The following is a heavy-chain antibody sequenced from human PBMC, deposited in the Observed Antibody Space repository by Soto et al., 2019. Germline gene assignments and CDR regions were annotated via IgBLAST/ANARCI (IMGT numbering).Heavy chain of an antibody. J-gene: IGHJ6*02. V-gene: IGHV3-53*01. D-gene: IGHD3-3*01. CDR2: IYSGGST. CDR3: ARDVTIFGVVYGMDV. Sequence: PGGSLRLSCAASGFTVSSNYMSWVRQAPGKGLEWVSVIYSGGSTYYADSVKGRFTISRDNSKNTLYLQMNSLRAEDTAVYYRARDVTIFGVVYGMDVWGQGTTVTVSS. CDR1: GFTVSSNY.